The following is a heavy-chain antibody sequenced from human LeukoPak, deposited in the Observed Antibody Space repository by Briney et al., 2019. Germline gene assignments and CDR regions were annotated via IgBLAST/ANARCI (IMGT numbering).Heavy chain of an antibody. CDR2: ITNNGGTT. J-gene: IGHJ4*02. V-gene: IGHV3-64D*06. CDR3: VNDYCGADCHF. Sequence: GGSLRLSCSASGFTFSDYAVHWVRQAPGKGLQYASGITNNGGTTYYADSVKGRFTISRDNSRSTLYLQMSSLRDEDTGVYYCVNDYCGADCHFWGQGTLVTVSS. CDR1: GFTFSDYA. D-gene: IGHD2-21*02.